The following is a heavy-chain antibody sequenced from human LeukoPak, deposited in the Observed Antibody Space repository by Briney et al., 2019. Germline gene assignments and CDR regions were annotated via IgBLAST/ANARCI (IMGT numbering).Heavy chain of an antibody. CDR1: GDSISSSSSY. Sequence: PSETLSLTCTVSGDSISSSSSYWGWIRQPPGEGLEWIGSIYYSGSTYYNTSLKSRVTISVDTSKNQFSLKLSSVTAADTAVYYCARLWYSSGWYRPGLYYFDYWGQGTLVTVSS. CDR2: IYYSGST. V-gene: IGHV4-39*01. J-gene: IGHJ4*02. D-gene: IGHD6-19*01. CDR3: ARLWYSSGWYRPGLYYFDY.